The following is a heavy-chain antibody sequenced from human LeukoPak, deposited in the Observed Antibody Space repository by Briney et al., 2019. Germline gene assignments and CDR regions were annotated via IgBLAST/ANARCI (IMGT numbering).Heavy chain of an antibody. V-gene: IGHV1-2*02. CDR1: GYTFTGYY. J-gene: IGHJ4*02. D-gene: IGHD2-21*01. CDR3: ARDRGEIGDYFDY. Sequence: GASVKVSCKASGYTFTGYYMHWVRQAPGQGLEWMGWINPNSGGTNYAQKFQGRVTMTRDTSISTAYMELSRLRSDDTAVYYSARDRGEIGDYFDYWGQGTLVTVSS. CDR2: INPNSGGT.